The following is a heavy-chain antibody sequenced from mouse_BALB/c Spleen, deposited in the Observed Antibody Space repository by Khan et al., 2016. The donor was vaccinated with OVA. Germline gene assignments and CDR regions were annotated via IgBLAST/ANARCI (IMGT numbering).Heavy chain of an antibody. J-gene: IGHJ2*01. CDR1: GYTFTDYA. CDR2: ISTYSGNT. Sequence: QVQLQQSGPELVRPGVSVKISCKGSGYTFTDYAMHWVKQSHAKSLEWIGLISTYSGNTNYNQKFKGKATMTVDKSSSTAYLELPRLTSEDSAIXSWARPAYDGYYDYWGQGTTFTVSS. V-gene: IGHV1S137*01. D-gene: IGHD2-3*01. CDR3: ARPAYDGYYDY.